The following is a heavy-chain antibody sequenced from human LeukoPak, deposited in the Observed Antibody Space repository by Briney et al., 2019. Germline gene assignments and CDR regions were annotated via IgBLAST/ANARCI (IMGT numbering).Heavy chain of an antibody. CDR2: IIPSFGTA. D-gene: IGHD6-13*01. CDR1: GGTFTSYA. Sequence: RASAKDSSKESGGTFTSYAISWGRHDPGERLEWMGGIIPSFGTANYAQKLQGRVTITADESTSTAEMGRSSLRSEDTAVYYWARRIAAAGTVDYWGQGTLVTVSS. CDR3: ARRIAAAGTVDY. J-gene: IGHJ4*02. V-gene: IGHV1-69*01.